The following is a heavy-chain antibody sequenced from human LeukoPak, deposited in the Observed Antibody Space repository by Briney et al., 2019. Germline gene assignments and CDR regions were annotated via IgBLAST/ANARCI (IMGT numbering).Heavy chain of an antibody. V-gene: IGHV4-34*01. Sequence: PSETLSLTCAVYGGPFSGYYWSWIRQPPGKGLTWIGEINHSGSTNYNPSLKSRVTISVDTSKNQFSLKLSSVTAADTAIYYCARGQQLGSYNWFDPWGQGTLVTVSS. CDR1: GGPFSGYY. CDR3: ARGQQLGSYNWFDP. D-gene: IGHD1-1*01. J-gene: IGHJ5*02. CDR2: INHSGST.